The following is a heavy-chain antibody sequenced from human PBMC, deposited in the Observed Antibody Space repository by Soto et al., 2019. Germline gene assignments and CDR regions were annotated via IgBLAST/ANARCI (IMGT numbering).Heavy chain of an antibody. J-gene: IGHJ5*02. V-gene: IGHV4-59*01. CDR1: GGSIFSDD. CDR3: ARGYWFDP. CDR2: ISRGGSS. Sequence: SETLSLTCTVSGGSIFSDDWTWIRQPPGKGLEWIGYISRGGSSRYAPSLKGRVTFSTDTSKNQVSLKLTYVTVADTAGYYCARGYWFDPWGPGTLVTVSS.